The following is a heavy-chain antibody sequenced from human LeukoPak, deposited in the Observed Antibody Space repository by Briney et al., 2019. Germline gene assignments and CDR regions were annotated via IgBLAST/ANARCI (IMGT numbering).Heavy chain of an antibody. CDR1: DGSISTYF. D-gene: IGHD1-14*01. J-gene: IGHJ5*02. CDR2: VFHDGST. Sequence: SETLSLTCTVSDGSISTYFWNWIRQPPGRGLEWIGHVFHDGSTNLNPSLKSRVTISVDTSKNQFSLNLRSVTAADTAVYYCARRPRAEPDTSPDNWFDPWGQGTLVTVSS. CDR3: ARRPRAEPDTSPDNWFDP. V-gene: IGHV4-59*08.